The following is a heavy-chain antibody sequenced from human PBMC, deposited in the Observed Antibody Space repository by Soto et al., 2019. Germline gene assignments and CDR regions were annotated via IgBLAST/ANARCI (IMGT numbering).Heavy chain of an antibody. J-gene: IGHJ4*02. Sequence: EVQLLESGGGLVQPGGSLRLSCAASGFIFSSYAMSWVRQAPGKGLEWVSAISGSGGSTYYADSVKGRFTISRDNSKNTLYLQMNSLRAEDTAVYYCAKGVYYYDSSGYYEPTSDYWGQGTLVTVSS. CDR1: GFIFSSYA. CDR2: ISGSGGST. V-gene: IGHV3-23*01. CDR3: AKGVYYYDSSGYYEPTSDY. D-gene: IGHD3-22*01.